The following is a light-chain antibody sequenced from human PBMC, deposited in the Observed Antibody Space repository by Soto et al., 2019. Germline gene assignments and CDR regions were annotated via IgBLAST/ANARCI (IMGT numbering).Light chain of an antibody. CDR2: GAS. CDR1: QTISSSY. V-gene: IGKV3-20*01. Sequence: DIVLTQSPGTLSLSPGERATLSCRASQTISSSYLAWYQRKPGQAPRLLIYGASSRATGIPDRFSGSGSGTDFTLTISRLEPEDFAVYYCQQSGSSPKSFGPGTKVDIK. CDR3: QQSGSSPKS. J-gene: IGKJ3*01.